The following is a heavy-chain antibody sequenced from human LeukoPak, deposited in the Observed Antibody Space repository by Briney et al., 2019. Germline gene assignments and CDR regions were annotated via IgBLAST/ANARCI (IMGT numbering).Heavy chain of an antibody. CDR3: AKESSGYFPTYYYYGMDV. CDR1: GFTFSSYA. Sequence: GGSLRLSCAASGFTFSSYAMSWVRQAPGKGLEWVSAITGSGGSTYYADSVKGRFTISRDNSKNTLYLQMNSLRAEDTAVYYCAKESSGYFPTYYYYGMDVWGQGTTVTVSS. D-gene: IGHD3-22*01. V-gene: IGHV3-23*01. J-gene: IGHJ6*02. CDR2: ITGSGGST.